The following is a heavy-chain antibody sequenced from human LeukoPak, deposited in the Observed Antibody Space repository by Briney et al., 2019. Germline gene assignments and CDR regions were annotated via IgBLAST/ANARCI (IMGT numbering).Heavy chain of an antibody. V-gene: IGHV3-33*03. CDR2: IWYDGSNK. CDR1: GFTFSSYG. J-gene: IGHJ4*02. D-gene: IGHD3-3*01. Sequence: GGSLRLSCAASGFTFSSYGMHWVRQAPGKGLEWVAVIWYDGSNKYYADPVKGRFTISRDNAKNSLYLQMNSLRAEDTAVYYCARGYYDFWSGYLYWGQGTLVTVSS. CDR3: ARGYYDFWSGYLY.